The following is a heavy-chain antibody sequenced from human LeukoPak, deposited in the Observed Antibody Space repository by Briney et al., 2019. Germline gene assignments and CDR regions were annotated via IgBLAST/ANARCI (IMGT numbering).Heavy chain of an antibody. CDR3: ALNPDYYGSGSFDY. CDR1: GYTFTSYD. CDR2: MNPNSGNT. V-gene: IGHV1-8*03. Sequence: ASVNVSCKASGYTFTSYDIDWVRQATGQGLEWMGWMNPNSGNTGYAQKFQGRVTIARNTSISTAYMELNSLRAEDTAVYYCALNPDYYGSGSFDYWGQGTLVTVSS. D-gene: IGHD3-10*01. J-gene: IGHJ4*02.